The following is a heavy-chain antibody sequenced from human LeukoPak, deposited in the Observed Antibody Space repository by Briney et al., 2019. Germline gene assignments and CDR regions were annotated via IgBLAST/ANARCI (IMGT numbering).Heavy chain of an antibody. CDR3: ARDGRLTANYGMDV. CDR2: IYTSGST. D-gene: IGHD1-26*01. CDR1: GGSISSYY. V-gene: IGHV4-4*07. J-gene: IGHJ6*02. Sequence: PSQTLSLTCTVSGGSISSYYWSWIRQPAGKGLEWIGRIYTSGSTNYNPSLKSRVTMSVDTSKNQFSLKLSSVTAADTAVYYCARDGRLTANYGMDVWGQGTTVTVSS.